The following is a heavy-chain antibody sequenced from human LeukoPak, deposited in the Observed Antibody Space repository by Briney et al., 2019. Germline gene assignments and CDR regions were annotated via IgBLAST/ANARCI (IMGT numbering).Heavy chain of an antibody. CDR3: ARAPGSYYDY. Sequence: PSETLSLTCSVSGGSISSSSHYWGWIRQPPGKGLEWIGYIYYSGSTNYNPSLKSRVTISLDTSKNQFSLKLNSVTAADTAVYFCARAPGSYYDYWGQGTLVTVSS. CDR2: IYYSGST. CDR1: GGSISSSSHY. D-gene: IGHD1-26*01. V-gene: IGHV4-61*05. J-gene: IGHJ4*02.